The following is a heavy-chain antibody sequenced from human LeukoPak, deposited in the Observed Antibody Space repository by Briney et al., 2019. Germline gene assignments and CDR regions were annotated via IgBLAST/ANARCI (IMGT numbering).Heavy chain of an antibody. V-gene: IGHV4-59*01. Sequence: SETLSLTCTFSGGSISSYYWIWIRQPPGKGLEWIGYIYNSGSTNYNPSLKSRVTISVDTSKNHFSLKLSSVTAADTAVYYCARMFRYSGSREYFQHWGQGTLVTVSS. CDR3: ARMFRYSGSREYFQH. D-gene: IGHD1-26*01. J-gene: IGHJ1*01. CDR1: GGSISSYY. CDR2: IYNSGST.